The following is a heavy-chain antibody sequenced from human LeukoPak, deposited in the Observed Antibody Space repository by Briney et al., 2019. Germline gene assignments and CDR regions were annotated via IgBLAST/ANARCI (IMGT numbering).Heavy chain of an antibody. CDR1: GFTFNSTV. CDR3: AKGSAGAGSYRPFDY. CDR2: INSGSGTT. V-gene: IGHV3-23*01. J-gene: IGHJ4*02. Sequence: GGSLRLTCAAPGFTFNSTVKTSVSHAKGKEPQLSSAINSGSGTTYAESVKGRFTISRDNSRNTLYLQMNTLRAEDTAVYYCAKGSAGAGSYRPFDYWGQGTLVTVSS. D-gene: IGHD3-10*01.